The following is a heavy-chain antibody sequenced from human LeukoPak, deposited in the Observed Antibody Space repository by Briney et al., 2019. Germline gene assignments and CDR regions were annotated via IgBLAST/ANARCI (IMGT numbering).Heavy chain of an antibody. CDR1: GYSISSNYY. CDR3: ARDGGGIDS. J-gene: IGHJ4*02. CDR2: VHLSGSS. V-gene: IGHV4-38-2*02. Sequence: PSETLSLTCTVSGYSISSNYYWGWIRQPPGKGLEWIGQVHLSGSSNYSPTLKSRLTISVDKSNKQLSLKLRFVTAADTAVYYCARDGGGIDSWGQGILVTVSS. D-gene: IGHD2-15*01.